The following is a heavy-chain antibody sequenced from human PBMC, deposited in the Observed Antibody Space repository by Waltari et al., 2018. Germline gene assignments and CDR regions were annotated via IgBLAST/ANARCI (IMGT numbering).Heavy chain of an antibody. J-gene: IGHJ4*02. CDR2: ISSSGSYV. CDR1: GLTIRTYN. V-gene: IGHV3-21*01. Sequence: EVQLVESGGGLVKPGGSLRLAWSVSGLTIRTYNQNWVRQAPGKGLEWVSYISSSGSYVYYADSVKGRFTISRDNAKNSLFLQMNSLRAEDSAVYYCASDLAGASVSKYWGQGTPVTVSS. D-gene: IGHD6-19*01. CDR3: ASDLAGASVSKY.